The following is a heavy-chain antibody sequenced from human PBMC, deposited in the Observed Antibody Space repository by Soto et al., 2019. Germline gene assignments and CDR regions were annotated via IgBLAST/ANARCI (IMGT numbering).Heavy chain of an antibody. CDR1: GGSISRYY. CDR3: ARGELPDAFDI. D-gene: IGHD1-26*01. V-gene: IGHV4-59*01. J-gene: IGHJ3*02. CDR2: IYYSGST. Sequence: SETLSLTCTVSGGSISRYYWSWIRQPPGKGLEWIGYIYYSGSTNYNPSLKSRVTISVDTSKNQFSLKLSSVTAADTAVYYCARGELPDAFDIWGQGTMVTVSS.